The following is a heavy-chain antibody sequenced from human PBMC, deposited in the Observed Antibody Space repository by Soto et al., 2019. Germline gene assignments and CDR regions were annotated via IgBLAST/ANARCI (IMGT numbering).Heavy chain of an antibody. V-gene: IGHV1-46*01. D-gene: IGHD2-2*01. J-gene: IGHJ4*02. CDR3: AIDWGGTLFRTAFGSSFLAY. CDR2: INPSGGST. Sequence: SMGIINPSGGSTKYAQKFKGRVXXTRDTSTGTLYMQLSSLRSEDTAVYFCAIDWGGTLFRTAFGSSFLAYWGQGTLVTVSS.